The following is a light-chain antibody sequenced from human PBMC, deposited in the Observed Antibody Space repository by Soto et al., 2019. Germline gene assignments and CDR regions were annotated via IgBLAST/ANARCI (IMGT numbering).Light chain of an antibody. J-gene: IGKJ4*01. CDR2: DAS. V-gene: IGKV1-33*01. CDR3: QQYDNLPALT. Sequence: DIQMTQSPSSLSASVGDRITITCQASQDIDNRLNWYHQKPGKAPTLLIYDASNLAAGVPSRFSGSGSGTDFTFTISSLQPEDIATYYCQQYDNLPALTFGGGTKVDIK. CDR1: QDIDNR.